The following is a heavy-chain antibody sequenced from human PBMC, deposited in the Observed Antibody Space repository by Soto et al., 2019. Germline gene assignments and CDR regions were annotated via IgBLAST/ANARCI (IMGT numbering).Heavy chain of an antibody. J-gene: IGHJ6*02. D-gene: IGHD4-4*01. V-gene: IGHV1-69*19. Sequence: QVQLVQSGAEVKKPGSSVKVSCKASGGTFSSYAISWVRQAPGQGLEWMGWILPSFGTANYAQKFQGRVTITAGESTSSAYMELSSLRSEDTAGYYCAREAFTVRDRWGMDVWFHGTTVTVS. CDR2: ILPSFGTA. CDR3: AREAFTVRDRWGMDV. CDR1: GGTFSSYA.